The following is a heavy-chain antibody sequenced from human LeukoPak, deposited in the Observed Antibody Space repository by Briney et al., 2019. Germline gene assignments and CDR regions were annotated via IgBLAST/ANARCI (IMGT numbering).Heavy chain of an antibody. D-gene: IGHD3-22*01. V-gene: IGHV4-4*02. Sequence: SETLSLTCAVSGGSLSSSNWWSWVRQPPGKGLEWIGEIYHSGSTNYNPSLKSRVTISVDKSKNQFSLKLSSVTAADTAVYYCASSGYYDSSGYYYGAFDIWGQGTMVTVSS. CDR2: IYHSGST. CDR3: ASSGYYDSSGYYYGAFDI. CDR1: GGSLSSSNW. J-gene: IGHJ3*02.